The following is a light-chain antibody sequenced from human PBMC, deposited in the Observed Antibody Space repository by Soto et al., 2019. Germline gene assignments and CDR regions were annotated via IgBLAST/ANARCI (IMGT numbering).Light chain of an antibody. J-gene: IGKJ4*01. CDR3: RPYGRSLGFA. CDR1: QSVSTNF. CDR2: GAS. V-gene: IGKV3-20*01. Sequence: ENVLTQTTGTLSLSPGERATLSCRARQSVSTNFLAWYQEKPGQAPRLLIYGASSRATGIPDRVSGSGSGTDFTLTISRLEPEDFALYYCRPYGRSLGFAFCGESKVDVK.